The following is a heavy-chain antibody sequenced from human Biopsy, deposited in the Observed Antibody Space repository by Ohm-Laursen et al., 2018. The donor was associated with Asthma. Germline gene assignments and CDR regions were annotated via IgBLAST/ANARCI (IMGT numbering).Heavy chain of an antibody. Sequence: SETLSLTCTVSGVSIRSYYWTWIRPPQGKGLEWIGNIHYSGSTYSNPSLKRRVTISVDTSKKQISLRLSSVIAADTAVYYCAGFCSGGNCPDHWGQGTLVTVSS. V-gene: IGHV4-59*01. CDR3: AGFCSGGNCPDH. J-gene: IGHJ4*02. CDR2: IHYSGST. CDR1: GVSIRSYY. D-gene: IGHD2-15*01.